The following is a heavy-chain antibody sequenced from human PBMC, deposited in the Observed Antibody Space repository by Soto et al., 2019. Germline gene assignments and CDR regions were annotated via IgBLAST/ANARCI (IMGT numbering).Heavy chain of an antibody. V-gene: IGHV3-23*01. J-gene: IGHJ4*02. D-gene: IGHD3-16*02. CDR3: AKDQDDYIWGSYRPTYYFDY. CDR2: ISGSGGST. Sequence: PGGSLRLSCAASGFTFSSYAMSWVRQAPGKGLEWVSAISGSGGSTYYADSVKGRFTISRDNSKNTLYLQMNSLRAEDTAVYYCAKDQDDYIWGSYRPTYYFDYWGQGTLVTVS. CDR1: GFTFSSYA.